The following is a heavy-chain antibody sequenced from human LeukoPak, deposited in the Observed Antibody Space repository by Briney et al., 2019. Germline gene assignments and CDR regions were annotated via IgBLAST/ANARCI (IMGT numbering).Heavy chain of an antibody. CDR2: INTGDGNT. CDR3: ARERIQIWLREFDP. Sequence: ASVKVSCKASGYTFTNYAMHWVRQAPGQRLEWMGWINTGDGNTKYSQKFQGRVTITRDTSATTAYMELSSLRSEDTAVYFCARERIQIWLREFDPWGQGTLVTVSS. V-gene: IGHV1-3*04. CDR1: GYTFTNYA. D-gene: IGHD5-18*01. J-gene: IGHJ5*02.